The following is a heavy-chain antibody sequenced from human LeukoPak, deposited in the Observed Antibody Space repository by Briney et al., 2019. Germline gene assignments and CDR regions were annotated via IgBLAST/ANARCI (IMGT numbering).Heavy chain of an antibody. D-gene: IGHD3-22*01. CDR1: GYTFTSYG. Sequence: GASVKVSCKASGYTFTSYGISWVRQAPGQGLEWMGWISAYNGNTNYAQKLQGRVTMTTDTSTSTAYMELRSLRSDDTAVYYCARSPGYYYDSSGYSSIDYWGQGTLATVSS. V-gene: IGHV1-18*01. J-gene: IGHJ4*02. CDR2: ISAYNGNT. CDR3: ARSPGYYYDSSGYSSIDY.